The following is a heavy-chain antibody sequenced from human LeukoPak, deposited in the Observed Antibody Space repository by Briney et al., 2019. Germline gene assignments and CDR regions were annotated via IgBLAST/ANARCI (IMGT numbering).Heavy chain of an antibody. CDR2: IIPIFGTA. V-gene: IGHV1-69*05. Sequence: GSSVKVSCKASGGTFSSYAISWVRQAPGQGLEWMGGIIPIFGTANYAQKLQGRVTMTTDTSTSTAYMELRSLRSDDTAVYYCARDGPLRAYYYDSSGYPHAFDIWGQGTMVTVSS. J-gene: IGHJ3*02. CDR3: ARDGPLRAYYYDSSGYPHAFDI. CDR1: GGTFSSYA. D-gene: IGHD3-22*01.